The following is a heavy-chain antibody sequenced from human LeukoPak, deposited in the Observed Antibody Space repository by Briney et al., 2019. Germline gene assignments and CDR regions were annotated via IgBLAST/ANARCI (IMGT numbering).Heavy chain of an antibody. Sequence: SVKVSCKASGGTFSSYAISWVRQAPGQGLEWMGGIIPISGTANYAQKFQGRVTITADKSTSTAYMELSSLRSEDTAVYYCARGFSGIAVTGTEDYFDYWGQGTLVTVSS. J-gene: IGHJ4*02. D-gene: IGHD6-19*01. CDR1: GGTFSSYA. CDR2: IIPISGTA. V-gene: IGHV1-69*06. CDR3: ARGFSGIAVTGTEDYFDY.